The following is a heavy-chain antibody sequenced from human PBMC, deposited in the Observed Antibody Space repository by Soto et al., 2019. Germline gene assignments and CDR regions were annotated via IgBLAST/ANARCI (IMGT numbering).Heavy chain of an antibody. CDR2: ISSSSSTI. V-gene: IGHV3-48*02. CDR3: ARSFMVRGVIPCYFDY. CDR1: GFTFSSYS. D-gene: IGHD3-10*01. J-gene: IGHJ4*02. Sequence: EVQLVESGGGLVQPGGSLRLSCAASGFTFSSYSMNWVRQAPGKGLEWVSYISSSSSTIYYADSVKGRFTISRDNAKNSLYLQMNSLRDEDTAVNYCARSFMVRGVIPCYFDYWGQGTLVTVSS.